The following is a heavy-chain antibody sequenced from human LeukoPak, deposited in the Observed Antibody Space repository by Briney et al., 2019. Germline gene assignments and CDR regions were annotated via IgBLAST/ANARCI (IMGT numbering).Heavy chain of an antibody. J-gene: IGHJ4*02. CDR3: AKGGRLLWFGELDY. Sequence: GGSLRLSCAASGFTFSSYGIHWVRQAPGKGLEWVSAISGSGGSTYYADSVKGRFTISRDNSKNTLYLQMNSLRAEDTAVYYCAKGGRLLWFGELDYWGQGTLVTVSS. CDR1: GFTFSSYG. V-gene: IGHV3-23*01. CDR2: ISGSGGST. D-gene: IGHD3-10*01.